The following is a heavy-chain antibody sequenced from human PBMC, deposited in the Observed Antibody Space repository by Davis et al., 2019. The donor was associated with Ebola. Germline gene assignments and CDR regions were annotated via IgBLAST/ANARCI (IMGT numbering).Heavy chain of an antibody. Sequence: GGSLRLSCTASGFTFDDYGMSWVRQAPGKGLEWVSGINWNGGSTGYADSVKGRFTISRDNAKNSLYLQMNSLRAEDTALYYCASQSSHYYYYGMDVWGQGTTVTVSS. D-gene: IGHD2-15*01. CDR2: INWNGGST. CDR3: ASQSSHYYYYGMDV. V-gene: IGHV3-20*04. CDR1: GFTFDDYG. J-gene: IGHJ6*02.